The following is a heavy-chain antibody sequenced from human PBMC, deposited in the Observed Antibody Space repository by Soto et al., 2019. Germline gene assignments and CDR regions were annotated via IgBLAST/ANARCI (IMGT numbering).Heavy chain of an antibody. J-gene: IGHJ4*02. CDR1: GGSISTYY. CDR2: IYYSGST. D-gene: IGHD5-18*01. Sequence: SETLSLTCTGSGGSISTYYWSLIRQPPGKGLEWVGYIYYSGSTNYNPSLKSRVTMSVDTSKNQFSLKLSSVTAADTAVYYCASLPRWSPYTSFDYWCQGTLVTVFS. CDR3: ASLPRWSPYTSFDY. V-gene: IGHV4-59*08.